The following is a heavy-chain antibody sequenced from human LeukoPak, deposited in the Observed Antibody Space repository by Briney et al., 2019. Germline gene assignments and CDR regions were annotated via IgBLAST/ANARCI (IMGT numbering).Heavy chain of an antibody. D-gene: IGHD6-19*01. Sequence: KESGPALVKPTQTLPLTCTFSGFSFSTSGVGMGWIRQPPGKALEWLALIYWNDDKRYSPSLKSRLTITKDTSKNQVVLTMTNMDPVDTATYYCAHRLASGWHEEVFDYWGQGTLVTVSS. V-gene: IGHV2-5*01. CDR1: GFSFSTSGVG. J-gene: IGHJ4*02. CDR2: IYWNDDK. CDR3: AHRLASGWHEEVFDY.